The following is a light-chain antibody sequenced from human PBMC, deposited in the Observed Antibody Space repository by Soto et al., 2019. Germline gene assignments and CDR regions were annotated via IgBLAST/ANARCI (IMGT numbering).Light chain of an antibody. CDR3: LQYGSSPRT. Sequence: EIVLTQSPGTLSLSTGERATLSCRASQSVSSSYLAWYQQKFGQAPRLLIYDASSRATGVPDRFSGSGSGTDFTLTISTLECEDFAVYYCLQYGSSPRTFGQGTTVEFK. CDR2: DAS. V-gene: IGKV3-20*01. CDR1: QSVSSSY. J-gene: IGKJ1*01.